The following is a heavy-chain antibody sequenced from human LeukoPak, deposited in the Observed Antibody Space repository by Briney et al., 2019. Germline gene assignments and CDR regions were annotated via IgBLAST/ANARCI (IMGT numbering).Heavy chain of an antibody. CDR1: AFILSSFN. CDR3: AKDRRDYFDTSSQSLDS. CDR2: IRYDGSDK. Sequence: GGCLRLSCAPSAFILSSFNMHWVRQAPGKGLEWVASIRYDGSDKYYADSVKGRFTVSRDNSQNTLYLQMSSLKTEDTAVYYCAKDRRDYFDTSSQSLDSWGQGTLVTVSS. D-gene: IGHD3-22*01. J-gene: IGHJ4*02. V-gene: IGHV3-30*02.